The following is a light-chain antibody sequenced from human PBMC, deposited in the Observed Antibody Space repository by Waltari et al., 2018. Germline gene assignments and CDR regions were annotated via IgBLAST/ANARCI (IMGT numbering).Light chain of an antibody. CDR3: HQYKTSVRT. CDR1: QSVGIW. CDR2: KAS. V-gene: IGKV1-5*03. J-gene: IGKJ1*01. Sequence: DVQMKPAPSTLSSSVGDRITTTCRASQSVGIWLAWHQQKPGKAPKVLIYKASTLESGVPSRFSGSGSETDFTLTINNLQPDDIATYYCHQYKTSVRTFGQGTKVEIK.